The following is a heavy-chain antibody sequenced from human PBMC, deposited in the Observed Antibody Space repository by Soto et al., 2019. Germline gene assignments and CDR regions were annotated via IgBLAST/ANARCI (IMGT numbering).Heavy chain of an antibody. V-gene: IGHV1-69*13. CDR1: GGTFSSYA. D-gene: IGHD3-3*01. Sequence: SVKVSCKASGGTFSSYAISWVRQAPGQGLEWMGGIIPIFGTANYAQKFQGRVTITADESTSTAYMELSSLRSEDTAVYYCARDRGTIFGEFYYYYYGMDVWGQGTTVTVSS. J-gene: IGHJ6*02. CDR2: IIPIFGTA. CDR3: ARDRGTIFGEFYYYYYGMDV.